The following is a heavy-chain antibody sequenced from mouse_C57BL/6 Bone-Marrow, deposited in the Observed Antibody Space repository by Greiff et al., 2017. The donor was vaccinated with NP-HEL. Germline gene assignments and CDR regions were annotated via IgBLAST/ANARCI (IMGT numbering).Heavy chain of an antibody. V-gene: IGHV2-5*01. CDR3: AKISGYYAMDY. J-gene: IGHJ4*01. Sequence: VKLMESGPGLVQPSQSLSITCTVSGFSLTSYGVHWVRQSPGKGLEWLGVIWRGGSTDYNAAFMSRLSITNDNSKSQVFCKMNSLQADDTAIYYCAKISGYYAMDYWGQGTTVTVSS. CDR1: GFSLTSYG. CDR2: IWRGGST.